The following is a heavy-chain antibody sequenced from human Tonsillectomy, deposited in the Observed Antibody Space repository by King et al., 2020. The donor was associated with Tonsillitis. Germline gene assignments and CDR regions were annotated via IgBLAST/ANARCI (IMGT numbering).Heavy chain of an antibody. Sequence: VQLVESGGGVVRPGGSLRLSCAASGFTFGDYGMSWVRQAPGKGLEWVSGLTWNGGSTGYADSVKGRFTISRHNAKTSLYLQMNSLRAEDTALYYCASGGIAVSGTIDEYYFDYWGQGTLVTVSS. V-gene: IGHV3-20*04. J-gene: IGHJ4*02. D-gene: IGHD6-19*01. CDR3: ASGGIAVSGTIDEYYFDY. CDR1: GFTFGDYG. CDR2: LTWNGGST.